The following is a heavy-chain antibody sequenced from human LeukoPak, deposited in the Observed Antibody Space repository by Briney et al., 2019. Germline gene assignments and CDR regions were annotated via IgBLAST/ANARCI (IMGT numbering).Heavy chain of an antibody. Sequence: PGGSLRLSCAASGFTFGSFSMSWVRQAPGKGLEWVSVISGSGETTFYADSVRGRFTISRDNTKNSLYLQMDSLTADDTAVYFCACLRGPSDYWGQGTLVAVSS. D-gene: IGHD4-17*01. CDR3: ACLRGPSDY. V-gene: IGHV3-23*01. CDR1: GFTFGSFS. J-gene: IGHJ4*02. CDR2: ISGSGETT.